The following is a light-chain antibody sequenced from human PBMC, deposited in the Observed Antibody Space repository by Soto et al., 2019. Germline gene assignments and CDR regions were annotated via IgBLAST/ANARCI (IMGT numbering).Light chain of an antibody. V-gene: IGLV2-11*01. CDR3: CSYAGTYTVL. J-gene: IGLJ2*01. CDR1: SSDVGGYNY. CDR2: EVS. Sequence: QSALTQPRSVSGSPGQSVTISCTGTSSDVGGYNYVSWYQQHPGKAPKLMIYEVSKRPSGAPDRFSGSKSGNTASLTISGLQTEDEADCYCCSYAGTYTVLFGGGTKLTVL.